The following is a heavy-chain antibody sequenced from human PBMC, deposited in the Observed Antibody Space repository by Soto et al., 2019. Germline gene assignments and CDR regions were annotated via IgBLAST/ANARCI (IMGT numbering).Heavy chain of an antibody. CDR1: GGSISSYY. J-gene: IGHJ4*02. CDR2: IYYSGST. Sequence: SETLSLTCTVSGGSISSYYWSWIRQPPGKGLEWIGYIYYSGSTNYNPSLKSRVTISVDTSKNQFSLKLSSVTAADTAVYYCARVDYDFWSGSPDYCGQGTRVTVSS. V-gene: IGHV4-59*01. CDR3: ARVDYDFWSGSPDY. D-gene: IGHD3-3*01.